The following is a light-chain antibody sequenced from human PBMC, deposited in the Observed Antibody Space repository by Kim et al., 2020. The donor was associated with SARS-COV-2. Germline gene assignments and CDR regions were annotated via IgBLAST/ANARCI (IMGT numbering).Light chain of an antibody. CDR3: QSYDSSSGV. CDR1: RGSIASNY. CDR2: EDN. J-gene: IGLJ2*01. Sequence: GRTVTIAGARGRGSIASNYGGWYQQRPGRAPTTVIYEDNQRPSGVPDRFSGSIDSSSNSAALTISGLKTEDEADYYCQSYDSSSGVFGGGTQLTVL. V-gene: IGLV6-57*03.